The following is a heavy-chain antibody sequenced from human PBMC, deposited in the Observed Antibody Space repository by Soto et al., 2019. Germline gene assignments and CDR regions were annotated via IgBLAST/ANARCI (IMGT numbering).Heavy chain of an antibody. D-gene: IGHD6-13*01. J-gene: IGHJ4*02. CDR2: ISGSGGST. Sequence: PWGSLRLSCAASGFPFSSYAMSWVRQAPGKGLEWVSAISGSGGSTYYADSVKGRFTISRNNSKSTLYLQMNSLRAEDTAVYYCAELVQEDYWGQGTLVTVSS. V-gene: IGHV3-23*01. CDR1: GFPFSSYA. CDR3: AELVQEDY.